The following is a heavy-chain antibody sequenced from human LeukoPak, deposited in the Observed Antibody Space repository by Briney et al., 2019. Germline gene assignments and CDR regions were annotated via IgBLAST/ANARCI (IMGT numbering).Heavy chain of an antibody. CDR3: ARHRPNYYDSSGWFDP. CDR2: IYYSEST. Sequence: KPSEPLSLPCTVSGGPISSRSYYWGWIRQPPGKGLEWTGRIYYSESTYYNPSLKSRVTISVDTSKNQFPLKLSSVTAADTAVYYCARHRPNYYDSSGWFDPWGQGTLVTVSS. V-gene: IGHV4-39*01. CDR1: GGPISSRSYY. D-gene: IGHD3-22*01. J-gene: IGHJ5*02.